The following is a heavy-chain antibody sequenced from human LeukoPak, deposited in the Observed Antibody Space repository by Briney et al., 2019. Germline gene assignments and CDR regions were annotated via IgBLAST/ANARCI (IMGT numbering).Heavy chain of an antibody. CDR1: GFTFSSYL. V-gene: IGHV3-74*01. CDR3: ARILVGYSSSSYFDY. CDR2: INSDGSST. J-gene: IGHJ4*02. Sequence: GGSLRLSCAASGFTFSSYLMHWVRQAPGKGLVWVSRINSDGSSTSYADSVKGRFTISRDNAKHPLYQQMNSLRAEDTAVYYCARILVGYSSSSYFDYWGQGTLVTVSS. D-gene: IGHD6-6*01.